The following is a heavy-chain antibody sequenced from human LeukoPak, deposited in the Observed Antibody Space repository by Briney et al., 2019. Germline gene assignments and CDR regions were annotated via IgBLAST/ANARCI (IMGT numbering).Heavy chain of an antibody. V-gene: IGHV3-9*01. CDR3: AKGSGSYGRWAFDI. CDR1: GFTFDDYA. J-gene: IGHJ3*02. Sequence: GRSLRLSCAASGFTFDDYAMHWVRQAPGKGLEWVSGISWNSGSIGYADSVKGRFTISRDNAKNSLYLQMNSLRAEDTALYYCAKGSGSYGRWAFDIWGQGTMVTVSS. CDR2: ISWNSGSI. D-gene: IGHD1-26*01.